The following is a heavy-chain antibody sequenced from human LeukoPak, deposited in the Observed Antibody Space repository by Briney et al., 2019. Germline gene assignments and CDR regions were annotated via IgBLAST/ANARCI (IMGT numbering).Heavy chain of an antibody. J-gene: IGHJ4*02. D-gene: IGHD3-10*01. CDR3: AKSIFSITMVRGVIFDY. CDR2: ISGSGGST. Sequence: PGGSLRLSCAASGFTFSSYAMSWVRQAPGKGLEWVSAISGSGGSTYYADSVKGRFTISRDNSKNTLYLQMNSLRAEDTAVYYCAKSIFSITMVRGVIFDYWGQGTLVTVSS. CDR1: GFTFSSYA. V-gene: IGHV3-23*01.